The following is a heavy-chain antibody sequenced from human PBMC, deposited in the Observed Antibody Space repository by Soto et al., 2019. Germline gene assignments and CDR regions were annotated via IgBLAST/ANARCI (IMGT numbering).Heavy chain of an antibody. V-gene: IGHV3-13*01. CDR3: AREHPVSADGMDA. CDR2: ISTAGDT. Sequence: PGGSLRLSCAASGFTFSSYDMHWVRQATGKGLERVSAISTAGDTHYTGYVKGRFTISRENAKNSLYLQMNSLRAGDTAVYYCAREHPVSADGMDAWGQGTTVTVSS. J-gene: IGHJ6*02. CDR1: GFTFSSYD.